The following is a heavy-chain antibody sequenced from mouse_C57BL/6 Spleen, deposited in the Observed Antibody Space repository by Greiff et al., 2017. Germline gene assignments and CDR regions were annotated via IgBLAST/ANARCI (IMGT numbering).Heavy chain of an antibody. V-gene: IGHV1-62-2*01. CDR1: GYTFTEYT. CDR2: FYPGSGSI. Sequence: QVQLQQSGAELVKPGASVTLSCKASGYTFTEYTIHWVKQRSGQGLEWIGWFYPGSGSIKYNEKFKDKATLTADKSSSTVYMELSRFTSEDSAVYFCARHEDRAYDYSYYFDYWGQGTTLTVSS. CDR3: ARHEDRAYDYSYYFDY. D-gene: IGHD2-4*01. J-gene: IGHJ2*01.